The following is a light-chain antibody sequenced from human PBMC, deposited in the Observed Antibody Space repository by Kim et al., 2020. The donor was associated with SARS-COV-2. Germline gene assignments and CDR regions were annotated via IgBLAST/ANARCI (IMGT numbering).Light chain of an antibody. CDR2: KTS. V-gene: IGKV1-5*03. J-gene: IGKJ2*01. CDR3: QQYNNNWT. CDR1: QSVGSW. Sequence: DIQMTQSPSTLSASVGDRVTITCWASQSVGSWLAWFQHKPGKAPKLLIYKTSNLKSGVPSRFSGSGSGTEFTLTINSLQPDDFATYYCQQYNNNWTFGQGTKLEI.